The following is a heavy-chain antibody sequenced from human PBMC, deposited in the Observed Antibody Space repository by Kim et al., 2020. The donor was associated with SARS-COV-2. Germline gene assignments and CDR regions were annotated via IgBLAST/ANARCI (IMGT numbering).Heavy chain of an antibody. V-gene: IGHV3-15*01. CDR3: TTDTPGAGPDY. Sequence: DYAEPVKGRFTISRDDSKNTLYLQMNSLKTEDTAVYYCTTDTPGAGPDYWGQGTLVTVSS. J-gene: IGHJ4*02. D-gene: IGHD4-17*01.